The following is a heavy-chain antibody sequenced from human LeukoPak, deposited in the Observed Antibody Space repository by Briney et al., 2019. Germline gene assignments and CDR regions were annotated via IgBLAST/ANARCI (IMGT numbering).Heavy chain of an antibody. V-gene: IGHV1-18*01. CDR1: GYTFTCYG. CDR3: ARDLHDSSVFDY. D-gene: IGHD3-22*01. CDR2: ISSNNGNT. J-gene: IGHJ4*02. Sequence: ASVKVSCKASGYTFTCYGITWVRQAPGQGLEWMGWISSNNGNTNYAQKLQGRVTMTTDTSTSTAYMELRSLRSDDTAVYYCARDLHDSSVFDYWGQGTLVTVSS.